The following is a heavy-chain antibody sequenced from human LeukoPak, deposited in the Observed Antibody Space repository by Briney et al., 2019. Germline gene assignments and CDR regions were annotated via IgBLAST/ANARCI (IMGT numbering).Heavy chain of an antibody. V-gene: IGHV1-69*13. J-gene: IGHJ3*02. Sequence: SVKVSCKASGGTFSSYAISWVRPAPGQGLEWMGGIIPIFGTANYAQKFQGRVTITADESTSTAYMELSSLRSEDTAVYYCARDPGDYGGKRAFDIWGQGTMVTVSS. CDR1: GGTFSSYA. CDR2: IIPIFGTA. CDR3: ARDPGDYGGKRAFDI. D-gene: IGHD4-23*01.